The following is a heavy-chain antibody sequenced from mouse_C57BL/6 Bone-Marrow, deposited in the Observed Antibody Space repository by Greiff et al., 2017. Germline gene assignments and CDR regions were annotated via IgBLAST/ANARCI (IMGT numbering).Heavy chain of an antibody. J-gene: IGHJ4*01. Sequence: QVQLQHPGAELVKPGASVKVSCKASGYTFTSYWMHWVKQRPGQGLEWIGRIHPSDSDTNYNQKFKGKATLTVDKSSSTAYMQLSSLTSEDSAVYYCAIWAGSSPYYYAMDYWGQGTSVTVSS. D-gene: IGHD1-1*01. CDR1: GYTFTSYW. V-gene: IGHV1-74*01. CDR2: IHPSDSDT. CDR3: AIWAGSSPYYYAMDY.